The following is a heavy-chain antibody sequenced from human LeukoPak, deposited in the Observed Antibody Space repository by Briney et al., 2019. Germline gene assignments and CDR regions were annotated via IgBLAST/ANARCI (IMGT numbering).Heavy chain of an antibody. J-gene: IGHJ6*02. CDR1: GGTFSSYA. Sequence: SVKVSCKASGGTFSSYAISWVRQAPGQGLEWMGGIIPIFGTANYAQKFQGRVTITADESTSTAYMELSSLRSEDTAVYYCARCSGSYSYYYYYGMDVWGQGTTVTVSS. CDR3: ARCSGSYSYYYYYGMDV. CDR2: IIPIFGTA. V-gene: IGHV1-69*13. D-gene: IGHD3-10*02.